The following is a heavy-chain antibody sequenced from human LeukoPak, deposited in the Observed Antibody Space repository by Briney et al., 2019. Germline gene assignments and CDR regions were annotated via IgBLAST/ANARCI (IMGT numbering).Heavy chain of an antibody. D-gene: IGHD4-17*01. CDR1: GLTFSNFA. V-gene: IGHV3-30*18. J-gene: IGHJ6*02. Sequence: QPGGSLRLSCAASGLTFSNFAMSWVRQAPGKGLEWVAVISYDGSNKYYADSVKGRFTISRDNSKNTLYLQMNSLRAEDTAVYYCAKEDTVTGGMDVWGQGTTVTVSS. CDR3: AKEDTVTGGMDV. CDR2: ISYDGSNK.